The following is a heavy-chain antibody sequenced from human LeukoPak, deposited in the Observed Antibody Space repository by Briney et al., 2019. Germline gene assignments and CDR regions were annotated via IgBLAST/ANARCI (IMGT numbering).Heavy chain of an antibody. CDR2: INPKNGDT. V-gene: IGHV1-2*02. J-gene: IGHJ1*01. D-gene: IGHD6-13*01. Sequence: ASVKVSCKASGYTFTDYYIHWVRQAPGQGLEWMGWINPKNGDTNYAQKFRGRVAMTRDTSISTAYMELSRVSSVEPAVFYCAKRSSSSWTEYFQHWGQGTLVTVSS. CDR3: AKRSSSSWTEYFQH. CDR1: GYTFTDYY.